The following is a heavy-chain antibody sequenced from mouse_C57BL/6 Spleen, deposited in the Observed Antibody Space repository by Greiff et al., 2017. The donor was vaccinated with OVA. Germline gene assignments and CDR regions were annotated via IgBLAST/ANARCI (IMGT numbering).Heavy chain of an antibody. CDR2: ISDGGSYT. CDR1: GFTFSSYA. Sequence: EVQGVESGGGLVKPGGSLKLSCAASGFTFSSYAMSLVRPTPEQRLEWVATISDGGSYTYYPDNVKGRFTISRDNAKNNLYLQMSDLKSEDTAMYYGARERWTYYGSSYGFAYWGQGTLVTVSA. D-gene: IGHD1-1*01. J-gene: IGHJ3*01. CDR3: ARERWTYYGSSYGFAY. V-gene: IGHV5-4*01.